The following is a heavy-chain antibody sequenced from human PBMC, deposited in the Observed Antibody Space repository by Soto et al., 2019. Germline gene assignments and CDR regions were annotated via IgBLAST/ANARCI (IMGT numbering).Heavy chain of an antibody. Sequence: TSETLSLTCGVYGESFSVYYWSWIRQPPGKGLEWIGEINHSGSTNYNPSLKSRVTIPVDTSKNHLSLKLCSVTAADTAVYYCAREKHPWVAVPVRQLKSTWWFDSWGQGTLVTVSS. CDR3: AREKHPWVAVPVRQLKSTWWFDS. D-gene: IGHD6-19*01. J-gene: IGHJ5*01. V-gene: IGHV4-34*01. CDR1: GESFSVYY. CDR2: INHSGST.